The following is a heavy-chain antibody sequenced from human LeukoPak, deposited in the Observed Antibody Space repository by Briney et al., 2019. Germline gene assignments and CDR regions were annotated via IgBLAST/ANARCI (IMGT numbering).Heavy chain of an antibody. J-gene: IGHJ4*02. CDR2: IWYDGSNK. D-gene: IGHD5-18*01. V-gene: IGHV3-33*08. CDR1: GFTFSNYG. CDR3: AREGKYSYGPFDY. Sequence: GGSLRLSCSASGFTFSNYGMHWVRQAPGKGLEWVAVIWYDGSNKYYADSVKGRFTISRDNSKNTLFLQMNSLRAEDTAVYYCAREGKYSYGPFDYWGQGTLVTVSS.